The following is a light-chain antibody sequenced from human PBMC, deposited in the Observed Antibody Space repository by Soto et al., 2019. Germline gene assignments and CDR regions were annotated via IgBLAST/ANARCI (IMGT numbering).Light chain of an antibody. CDR1: QGISNY. CDR2: GAS. V-gene: IGKV1-27*01. J-gene: IGKJ1*01. Sequence: DIQMTQSPSSLSASVGDRVTITCRASQGISNYLAWYQQKAGKAPKLLIYGASTLQSGVPLRLSGSGSGTDFTLTISSLQPEDVATYYCQKYNSAPRTFGQGTKVDIK. CDR3: QKYNSAPRT.